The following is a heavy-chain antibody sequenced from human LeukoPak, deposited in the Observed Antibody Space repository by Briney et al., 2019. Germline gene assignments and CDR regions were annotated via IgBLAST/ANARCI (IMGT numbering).Heavy chain of an antibody. CDR1: GGTFSSYA. V-gene: IGHV1-69*04. CDR3: ARGPVPSYCSSTSCYEYYFDY. Sequence: VASVKVSCKASGGTFSSYAISWVRQAPGQGLEWMGRIIPILGIANYAQKFQGRVTITADKSTSTAYMELSSLRSEDTAVYYCARGPVPSYCSSTSCYEYYFDYWGQGTLVTVSS. J-gene: IGHJ4*02. CDR2: IIPILGIA. D-gene: IGHD2-2*01.